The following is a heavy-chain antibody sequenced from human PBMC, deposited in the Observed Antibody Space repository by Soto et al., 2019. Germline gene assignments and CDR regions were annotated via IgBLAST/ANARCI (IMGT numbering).Heavy chain of an antibody. V-gene: IGHV3-9*01. Sequence: EVQLVESGGGLVQPGRSLRLSCAASGFTFDDYAMHWVRQAPGKGLEWVSGISWNSGSIGYADSVKGRFTISRDNAKNSLYLQMNSLRAEDTALYYCAKEAGGPFQHWGQGTLVTVSS. J-gene: IGHJ1*01. CDR2: ISWNSGSI. D-gene: IGHD3-10*01. CDR3: AKEAGGPFQH. CDR1: GFTFDDYA.